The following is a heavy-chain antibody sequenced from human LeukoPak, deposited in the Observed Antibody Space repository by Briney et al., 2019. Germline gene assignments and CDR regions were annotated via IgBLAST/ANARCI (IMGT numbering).Heavy chain of an antibody. CDR3: ARDSPKNYYYYGMDV. CDR1: GFTLSEYY. V-gene: IGHV3-11*01. Sequence: GGSLRLSCAASGFTLSEYYMRWIRQAPGKGLEWVSYISPGSTTIYYADSVKGRFTISRDNAKNSLYLQMNNLRAEDTAIYYCARDSPKNYYYYGMDVWGQGTTVTVSS. J-gene: IGHJ6*02. CDR2: ISPGSTTI.